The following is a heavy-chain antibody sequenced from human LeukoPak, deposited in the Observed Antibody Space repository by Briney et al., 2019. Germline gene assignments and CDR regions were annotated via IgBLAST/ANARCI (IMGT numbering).Heavy chain of an antibody. CDR2: IKQDGSEK. Sequence: GGSLRLSCAASGFTFSTYWMSWVRQAPGKGLEWVAYIKQDGSEKSYVDSVKGRFTISRDNAKNSLYLQMNSLRAEDTAVYYCARNLRGYSDYEFFDYWGQGTLVTVSS. V-gene: IGHV3-7*01. D-gene: IGHD5-12*01. CDR3: ARNLRGYSDYEFFDY. CDR1: GFTFSTYW. J-gene: IGHJ4*02.